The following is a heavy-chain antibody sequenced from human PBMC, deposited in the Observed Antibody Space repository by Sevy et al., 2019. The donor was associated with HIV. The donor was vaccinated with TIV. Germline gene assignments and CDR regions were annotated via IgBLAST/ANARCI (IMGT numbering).Heavy chain of an antibody. J-gene: IGHJ6*04. V-gene: IGHV3-23*01. D-gene: IGHD3-3*01. CDR3: AKDRSGLWSCYSRAMDV. CDR1: GFTFSSYA. Sequence: GGSLRLSCAASGFTFSSYAMNWVRQAPGKGLEWVSVISGSGDNTYYADSVKGRFTISRDNSKNMLYVQMNSLRAEDTAIYYCAKDRSGLWSCYSRAMDVWGKGTTVTVSS. CDR2: ISGSGDNT.